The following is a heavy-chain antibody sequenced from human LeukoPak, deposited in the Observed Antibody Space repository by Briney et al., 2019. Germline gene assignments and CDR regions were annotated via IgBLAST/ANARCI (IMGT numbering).Heavy chain of an antibody. CDR2: IYYSGST. D-gene: IGHD1-1*01. CDR3: ARGGGLWNDMFDY. V-gene: IGHV4-61*01. Sequence: KPSETLSLTCTVSGGSVSSGSYYWSWIRQPPGKGLEWIGYIYYSGSTNYNPSLKSRVTISVDTSKNQFSLKLSSVTAADTAVYYCARGGGLWNDMFDYWGQGTLVTVSS. CDR1: GGSVSSGSYY. J-gene: IGHJ4*02.